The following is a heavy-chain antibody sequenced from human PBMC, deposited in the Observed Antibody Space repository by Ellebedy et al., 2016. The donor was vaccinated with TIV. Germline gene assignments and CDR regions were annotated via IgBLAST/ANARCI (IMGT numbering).Heavy chain of an antibody. D-gene: IGHD2-8*01. V-gene: IGHV1-18*01. Sequence: AASVKVSCKASGYPFTTYGIVWLRQAPGQGPEWMGRITTYNGDTKYAQKFRGGVTMTTDTATSTAYMELKSLKSDDTAVYFCARGMALYYFDHWGQGTLVTVSS. CDR3: ARGMALYYFDH. J-gene: IGHJ4*02. CDR1: GYPFTTYG. CDR2: ITTYNGDT.